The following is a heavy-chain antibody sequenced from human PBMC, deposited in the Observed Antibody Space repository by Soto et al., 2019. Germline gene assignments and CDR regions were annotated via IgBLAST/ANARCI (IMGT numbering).Heavy chain of an antibody. V-gene: IGHV3-30*18. CDR2: ISYDGSNK. CDR1: GFTFCSYG. J-gene: IGHJ6*02. CDR3: AKVRRLAAAPSRYYYGMDV. D-gene: IGHD6-13*01. Sequence: PGGSLRLSCAASGFTFCSYGMHWVRQAPGKGLEWVAAISYDGSNKYYVDSVKGRFTISRDNSKNTLNLQMNSLRPGDTAVYYCAKVRRLAAAPSRYYYGMDVWGQGTTVTVSS.